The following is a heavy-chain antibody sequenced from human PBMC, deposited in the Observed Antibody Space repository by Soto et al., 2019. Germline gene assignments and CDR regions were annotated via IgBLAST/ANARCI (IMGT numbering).Heavy chain of an antibody. CDR1: GGTFSSYA. J-gene: IGHJ6*02. V-gene: IGHV1-69*13. CDR2: IIPIFGTA. D-gene: IGHD5-18*01. Sequence: SVKVSCKASGGTFSSYAISWVRQAPGQGLEWMGGIIPIFGTANYAQKFQGRVTITADESTSTAYMELSSLRSEDTAVYYCAGGDTAMGYYYYGMDVWGQGTTVTVSS. CDR3: AGGDTAMGYYYYGMDV.